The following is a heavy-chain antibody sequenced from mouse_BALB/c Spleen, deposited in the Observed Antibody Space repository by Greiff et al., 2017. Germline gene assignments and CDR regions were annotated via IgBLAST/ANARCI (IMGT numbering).Heavy chain of an antibody. CDR1: GYSITSGYY. J-gene: IGHJ1*01. CDR3: ARVGYYVGWYFDV. D-gene: IGHD2-3*01. Sequence: EVQLQQSGPGLVKPSQSLSLTCSVTGYSITSGYYWNWIRQFPGNKLEWMGYISYDGSNNYNPSLKNRISITRDTSKNQFFLKLNSVTTEDTATYYCARVGYYVGWYFDVWGAGTTVTVSS. V-gene: IGHV3-6*02. CDR2: ISYDGSN.